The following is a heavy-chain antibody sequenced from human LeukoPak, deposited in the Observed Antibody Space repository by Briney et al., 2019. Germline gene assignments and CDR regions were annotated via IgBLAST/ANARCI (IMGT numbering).Heavy chain of an antibody. CDR2: IGGTGGST. J-gene: IGHJ4*02. CDR1: GFTFSNYA. V-gene: IGHV3-23*01. CDR3: GRQFRAVVSSALFY. Sequence: TGGSLRLSCAASGFTFSNYAMTWVRQAPGKGLEWVSTIGGTGGSTYYADSLKGRFIISRDNSKNTLYLQVNSLRADDTAVYYCGRQFRAVVSSALFYWGQGALVIVSS. D-gene: IGHD3-22*01.